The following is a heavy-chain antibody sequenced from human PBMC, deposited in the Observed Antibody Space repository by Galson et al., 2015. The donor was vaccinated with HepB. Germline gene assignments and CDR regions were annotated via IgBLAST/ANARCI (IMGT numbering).Heavy chain of an antibody. CDR3: ATYSSTSSFDY. CDR1: GFIFGSYG. CDR2: IWHDGINK. V-gene: IGHV3-33*01. Sequence: SLRLSCAASGFIFGSYGMHWVRQAPGKGLEWEAFIWHDGINKFYADSVKGRFDISRDNSRYTLYLQMNSLRAEDTAVYYCATYSSTSSFDYWGQGTRVTVSS. D-gene: IGHD6-6*01. J-gene: IGHJ4*02.